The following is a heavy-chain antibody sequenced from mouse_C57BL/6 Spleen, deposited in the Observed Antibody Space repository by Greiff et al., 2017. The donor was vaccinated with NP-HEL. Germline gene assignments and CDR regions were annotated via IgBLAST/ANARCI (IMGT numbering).Heavy chain of an antibody. CDR2: IWRGGST. D-gene: IGHD2-5*01. CDR3: AKTYYSNYPYAMDY. Sequence: VHLVESGPGLVQPSQSLSITCTVSGFSLTSYGVHWVRQSPGKGLEWLGVIWRGGSTDYNAAFMSRLSITKDNSKSQVFFKMNSLQADDTAIYYCAKTYYSNYPYAMDYWGQGTSVTVSS. V-gene: IGHV2-5*01. CDR1: GFSLTSYG. J-gene: IGHJ4*01.